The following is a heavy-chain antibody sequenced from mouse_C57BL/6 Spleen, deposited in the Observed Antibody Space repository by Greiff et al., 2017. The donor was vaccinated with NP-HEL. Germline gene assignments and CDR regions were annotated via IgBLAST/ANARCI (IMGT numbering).Heavy chain of an antibody. J-gene: IGHJ2*01. CDR1: GFTFSDYG. CDR3: ARGGGYDPYYFDY. D-gene: IGHD2-3*01. CDR2: ISSGSSTI. V-gene: IGHV5-17*01. Sequence: EVQLVESGGGLVKPGGSLKLSCAASGFTFSDYGMHWVRQAPEKGLEWVAYISSGSSTIYYADTVKGRFTISRDNAKNTLFLQMTSLRSEETAMYYFARGGGYDPYYFDYWGQGTTLTVSS.